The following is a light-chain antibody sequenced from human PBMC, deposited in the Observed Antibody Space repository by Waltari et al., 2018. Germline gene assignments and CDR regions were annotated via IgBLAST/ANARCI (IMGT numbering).Light chain of an antibody. CDR1: NSDVGASDF. V-gene: IGLV2-14*03. CDR3: GSKRGDTKVI. CDR2: DVH. Sequence: QSALTQPASVSGSPGQSITISCTGTNSDVGASDFVSWYQQYPGGIPKLIIFDVHNRPSGVSDRFSGSKSGNTASLTISGLQAQDEADCYCGSKRGDTKVIFGGGTKLTVL. J-gene: IGLJ2*01.